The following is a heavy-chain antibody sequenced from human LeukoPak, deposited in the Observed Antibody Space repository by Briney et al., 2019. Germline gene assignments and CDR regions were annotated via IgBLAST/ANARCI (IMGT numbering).Heavy chain of an antibody. CDR1: GVSFSGYY. CDR3: AGRTYYDFWSGYLGEYYFDY. Sequence: SETLSLTCAVYGVSFSGYYWSWIRQPPGKGLEWIGEINHSGSTNYNPSLKSRVTISVDTSKNQFSLKLSSVTAADTAVYYCAGRTYYDFWSGYLGEYYFDYWGQGTLVTVSS. D-gene: IGHD3-3*01. J-gene: IGHJ4*02. V-gene: IGHV4-34*01. CDR2: INHSGST.